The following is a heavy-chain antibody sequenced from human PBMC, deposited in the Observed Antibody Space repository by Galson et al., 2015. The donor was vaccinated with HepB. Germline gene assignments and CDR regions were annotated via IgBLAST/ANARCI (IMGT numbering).Heavy chain of an antibody. CDR1: GFTFSSYD. J-gene: IGHJ6*02. D-gene: IGHD3-3*01. CDR2: ITTTGTTI. V-gene: IGHV3-48*03. Sequence: SLRLSCAASGFTFSSYDMNWVRQAPGKGLEWVSYITTTGTTIYYADSVKGRFTISRDNAKNSLYLQMSSLRAEDTAVYYCARDKELLRFLEWSPENYGMDVWGQGTTVTVSS. CDR3: ARDKELLRFLEWSPENYGMDV.